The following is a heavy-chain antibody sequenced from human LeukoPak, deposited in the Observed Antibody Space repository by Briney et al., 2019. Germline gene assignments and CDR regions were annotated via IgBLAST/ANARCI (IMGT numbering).Heavy chain of an antibody. D-gene: IGHD6-19*01. CDR3: ARDSVIAVAGTNY. Sequence: SETLSLTCTVSGGSISSSSYYWGWIRQPPGKGLEWIGSIYYSGSTYYNPSLKSRVTISVDTSKNQFSLKLSSVTAADTAVYYGARDSVIAVAGTNYWGQGTLVTVSS. CDR1: GGSISSSSYY. CDR2: IYYSGST. V-gene: IGHV4-39*07. J-gene: IGHJ4*02.